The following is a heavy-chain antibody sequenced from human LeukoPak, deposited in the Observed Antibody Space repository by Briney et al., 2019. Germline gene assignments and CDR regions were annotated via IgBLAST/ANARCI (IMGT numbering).Heavy chain of an antibody. D-gene: IGHD3-22*01. J-gene: IGHJ5*02. V-gene: IGHV3-53*01. CDR3: ARDLGYYYDSSGYSHGWFDP. CDR1: GFTVSSNY. CDR2: IYSGGST. Sequence: GGSLRLSCAASGFTVSSNYMSWVRQAPGKGLEWVSVIYSGGSTYYADSVKGRFTISRDNSKNTLYLQMNSLGAEDTAVYYCARDLGYYYDSSGYSHGWFDPWGQGTLVTVSS.